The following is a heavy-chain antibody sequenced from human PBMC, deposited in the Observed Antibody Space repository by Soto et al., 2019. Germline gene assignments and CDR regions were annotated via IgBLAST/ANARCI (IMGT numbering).Heavy chain of an antibody. V-gene: IGHV1-24*01. CDR1: GYTLTELS. D-gene: IGHD1-1*01. J-gene: IGHJ4*02. CDR2: FDPEDGET. Sequence: QVQLVQSGAEVKKPGASVKVSCKVSGYTLTELSMHWVRQAPGKGLEWMGGFDPEDGETIYAQKFQGRVTXTXDXXTEPAYMELSSLRSEDTAVYYCATAGNWNDVTFDYWGQGTLVTVSS. CDR3: ATAGNWNDVTFDY.